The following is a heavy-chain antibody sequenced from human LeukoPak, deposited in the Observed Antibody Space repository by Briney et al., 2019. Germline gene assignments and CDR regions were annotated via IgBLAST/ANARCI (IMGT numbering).Heavy chain of an antibody. V-gene: IGHV3-7*03. CDR1: GFTFSSYW. Sequence: GGSLRLSCAASGFTFSSYWMSWVRQAPGKGLEWVANIKQDGSEKYYVDSVKGRFTISRDNAKNSLYLQMSSVRVDDTAVYYCARDRGRYYDSRGFYWGYYFDSWGQGILVTVST. CDR3: ARDRGRYYDSRGFYWGYYFDS. D-gene: IGHD3-22*01. CDR2: IKQDGSEK. J-gene: IGHJ4*02.